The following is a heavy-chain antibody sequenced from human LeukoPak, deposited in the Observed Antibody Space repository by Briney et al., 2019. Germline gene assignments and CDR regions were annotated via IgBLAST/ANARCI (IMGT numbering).Heavy chain of an antibody. CDR1: GFXFSSYS. Sequence: PGGSLRLSCAASGFXFSSYSMNWVRQAPGKGLEWVSYISSSSSTIYYADSVKGRFTISRDNAKNSLYLQMNSLRDEDTAVYYCARDPDYGDYGKGFDYWGQGTLVTVSS. J-gene: IGHJ4*02. D-gene: IGHD4-17*01. CDR3: ARDPDYGDYGKGFDY. V-gene: IGHV3-48*02. CDR2: ISSSSSTI.